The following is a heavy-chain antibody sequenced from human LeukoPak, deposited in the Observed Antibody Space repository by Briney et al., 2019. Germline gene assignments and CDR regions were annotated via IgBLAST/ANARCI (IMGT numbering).Heavy chain of an antibody. Sequence: GGSLRLSCAASGSTFSSYGMHWVRQAPGKGLEWVAFIWYDGSNKYYADSVKGRFTISRDNSKNTLYLQMNSLRAEDTAVYYCAKDRLLYCGGDCYSADYWGQGTLVTVSS. V-gene: IGHV3-30*02. CDR3: AKDRLLYCGGDCYSADY. J-gene: IGHJ4*02. CDR1: GSTFSSYG. CDR2: IWYDGSNK. D-gene: IGHD2-21*01.